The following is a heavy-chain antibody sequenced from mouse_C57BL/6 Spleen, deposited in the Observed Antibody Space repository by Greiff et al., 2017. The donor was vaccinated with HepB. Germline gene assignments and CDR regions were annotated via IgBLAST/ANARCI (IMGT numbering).Heavy chain of an antibody. D-gene: IGHD2-4*01. CDR1: GYSITSGYY. J-gene: IGHJ3*01. CDR3: ARKYDYDGFAY. V-gene: IGHV3-6*01. Sequence: QLQQSGPGLVKPSQSLSLTCSVTGYSITSGYYWNWIRQFPGNKLEWMGYISYDGSNNYNPSLKNRISITRDTSKNQFFLKLNSVTTEDTATYYCARKYDYDGFAYWGQGTLVTVSA. CDR2: ISYDGSN.